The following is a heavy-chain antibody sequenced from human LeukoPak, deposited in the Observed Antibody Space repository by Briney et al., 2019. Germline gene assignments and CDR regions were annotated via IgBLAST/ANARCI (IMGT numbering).Heavy chain of an antibody. CDR2: ISSSSSYI. CDR1: GFTFSSYA. Sequence: GGSLRLSCAASGFTFSSYAMSWVRQAPGKGLEWVSSISSSSSYIYYADSVKGRFTISRDNAKNSLYLQMNSLRAEDTAVYYCARELDAFDIWGQGTMVTVSS. J-gene: IGHJ3*02. CDR3: ARELDAFDI. V-gene: IGHV3-21*01.